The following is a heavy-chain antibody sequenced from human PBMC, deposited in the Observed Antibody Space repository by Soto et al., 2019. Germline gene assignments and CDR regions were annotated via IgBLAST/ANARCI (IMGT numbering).Heavy chain of an antibody. CDR3: AKFVMITFGGVKSYYYYYGMDV. V-gene: IGHV3-23*01. CDR2: ISGSGGST. Sequence: GGSLRLSCAASGFTFSSYAMSWVRQAPGKGLEWVSAISGSGGSTYYADSVKGRFTSSRDNSKNRLYLQMNSLRAEDTAVYYCAKFVMITFGGVKSYYYYYGMDVWGQGTTVTVSS. J-gene: IGHJ6*02. D-gene: IGHD3-16*01. CDR1: GFTFSSYA.